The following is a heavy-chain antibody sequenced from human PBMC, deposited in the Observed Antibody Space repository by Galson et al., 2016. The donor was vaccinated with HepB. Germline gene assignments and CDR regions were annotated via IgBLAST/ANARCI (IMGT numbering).Heavy chain of an antibody. CDR2: INPNKGDT. Sequence: SVKVSCKASGYNFKAYSIHWVRQAPGQVLEWMGWINPNKGDTNYAQKFQGWVTMTRDTSVSTVYMELSSLQSDDTAVYYCARVGVAYSSGSYLAFWGQGTLVTGSS. CDR3: ARVGVAYSSGSYLAF. D-gene: IGHD3-10*01. J-gene: IGHJ4*02. V-gene: IGHV1-2*04. CDR1: GYNFKAYS.